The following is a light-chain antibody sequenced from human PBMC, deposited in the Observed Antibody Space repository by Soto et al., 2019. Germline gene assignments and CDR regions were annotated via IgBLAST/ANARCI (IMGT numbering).Light chain of an antibody. V-gene: IGKV1-5*03. CDR1: QSISSW. CDR3: QQYNSYSRS. Sequence: DIQMTQSPSTLSASVGDRVTITCRASQSISSWLAWYQQKPGKAPKLLIYKASSLESGVPSRFSGSGSGTEFTLAIRVLQPDDFATYYCQQYNSYSRSFGQGTKWEIK. CDR2: KAS. J-gene: IGKJ1*01.